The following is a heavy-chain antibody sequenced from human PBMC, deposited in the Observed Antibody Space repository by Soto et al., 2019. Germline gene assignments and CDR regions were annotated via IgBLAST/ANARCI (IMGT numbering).Heavy chain of an antibody. J-gene: IGHJ6*02. CDR1: GYTFTSYV. CDR3: ARVVATVAGPYGMDV. D-gene: IGHD6-19*01. CDR2: ISAYNGNT. Sequence: ASVKVSCKASGYTFTSYVISWVRQAPGQGPEWMGWISAYNGNTNFAQRLQGRVTMTTDTSTSTAYMELRSLRSDDTAVYCCARVVATVAGPYGMDVWGQGTTVTVSS. V-gene: IGHV1-18*01.